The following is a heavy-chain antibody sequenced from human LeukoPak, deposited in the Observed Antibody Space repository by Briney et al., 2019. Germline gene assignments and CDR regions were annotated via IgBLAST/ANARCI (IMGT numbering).Heavy chain of an antibody. CDR1: GYTFTSYA. CDR2: ISGYNGDT. CDR3: ARVSYYYHSSGYWVDAFDI. Sequence: GTSVKVSCKASGYTFTSYAITWVRQAPGQGLEWMGRISGYNGDTQYAQKIQARVTVTSDTSTSTAYMELRSLRSDDTAVYYCARVSYYYHSSGYWVDAFDIWGQGTMVAVSP. J-gene: IGHJ3*02. V-gene: IGHV1-18*01. D-gene: IGHD3-22*01.